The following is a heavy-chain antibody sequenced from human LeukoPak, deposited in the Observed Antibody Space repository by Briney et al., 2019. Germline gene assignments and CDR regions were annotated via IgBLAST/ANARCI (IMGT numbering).Heavy chain of an antibody. Sequence: PGGSLRLSCAASGFTFSSYAMSWVRQAPGKGLEWVSYIGSSSGIYYADSVKGRFTISRDNAKNSLYLQMNSLRAEDTAVYYCARDRDYSFDYWGQGTLVTVSS. V-gene: IGHV3-48*01. D-gene: IGHD2-15*01. J-gene: IGHJ4*02. CDR1: GFTFSSYA. CDR3: ARDRDYSFDY. CDR2: IGSSSGI.